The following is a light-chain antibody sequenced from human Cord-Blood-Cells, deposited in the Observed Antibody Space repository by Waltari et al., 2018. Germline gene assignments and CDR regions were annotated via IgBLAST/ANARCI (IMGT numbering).Light chain of an antibody. CDR3: QRYNSYAYT. J-gene: IGKJ4*01. CDR1: QGISNY. V-gene: IGKV1-16*01. Sequence: DIQMTQSPSSLYASVGDSVTIPCRASQGISNYLAWFQQKPGKAPESLIYAASSLQSGVPTRIIGGGSRTVFTLTISRHQAKDFATYDVQRYNSYAYTVVGGKKLDIK. CDR2: AAS.